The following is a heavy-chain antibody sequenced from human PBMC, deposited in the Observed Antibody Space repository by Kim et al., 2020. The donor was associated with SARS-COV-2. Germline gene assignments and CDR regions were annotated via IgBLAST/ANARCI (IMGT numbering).Heavy chain of an antibody. CDR3: ARRGDYGYYFDY. J-gene: IGHJ4*02. V-gene: IGHV4-39*01. Sequence: YYNPSLKSRVTISVDTSKNQFSLKLSSVTAADTAVYYCARRGDYGYYFDYWGQGTLVTVSS. D-gene: IGHD4-17*01.